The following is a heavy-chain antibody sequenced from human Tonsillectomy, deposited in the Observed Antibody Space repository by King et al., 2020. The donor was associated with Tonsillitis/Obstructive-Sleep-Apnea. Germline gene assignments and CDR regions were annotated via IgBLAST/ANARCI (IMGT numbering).Heavy chain of an antibody. V-gene: IGHV4-59*01. D-gene: IGHD6-19*01. CDR3: ARVASGWSKY. CDR1: GASMNNYY. CDR2: IYYSGST. Sequence: VQLQESGPGLVKPSETLSLTCTVSGASMNNYYWAWIRQPPGKGLEWIGYIYYSGSTTYNPSLRGRVTISVDKFKDQFSLNLTSVTAADTAVYYCARVASGWSKYGGQGALVTVSS. J-gene: IGHJ4*02.